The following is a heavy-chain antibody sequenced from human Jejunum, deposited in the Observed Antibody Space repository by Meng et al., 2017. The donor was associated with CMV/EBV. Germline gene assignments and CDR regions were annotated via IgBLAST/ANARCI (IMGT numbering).Heavy chain of an antibody. CDR1: TFSSYG. J-gene: IGHJ3*02. Sequence: TFSSYGMHWVRKAPGKGLEWVAFIRYDGSNKYYADSVKGRFTISRDNSKNTLYQQMNSLRAEDTAVYYCAKPPGSSSSWYFDAFDIWGQGTMVTVSS. CDR2: IRYDGSNK. CDR3: AKPPGSSSSWYFDAFDI. D-gene: IGHD6-13*01. V-gene: IGHV3-30*02.